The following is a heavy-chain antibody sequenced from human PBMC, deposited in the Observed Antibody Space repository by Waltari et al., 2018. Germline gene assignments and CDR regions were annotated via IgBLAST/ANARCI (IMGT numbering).Heavy chain of an antibody. CDR3: ARAGLSASGVVLDDAFDI. CDR1: GFTFGSYG. Sequence: EVQRVESGGGLVRSGGSRRLSCAASGFTFGSYGMNWVRQAPGKGLEWLSIISRSSTYIYYSDSVKGRFTISRDNAKNSVFLQMNSLRAEDTAMYYCARAGLSASGVVLDDAFDIWGQGTMVIVSS. J-gene: IGHJ3*02. V-gene: IGHV3-21*01. CDR2: ISRSSTYI. D-gene: IGHD3-3*01.